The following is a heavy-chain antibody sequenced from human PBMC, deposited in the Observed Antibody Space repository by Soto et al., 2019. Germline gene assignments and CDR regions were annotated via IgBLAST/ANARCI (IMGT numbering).Heavy chain of an antibody. CDR1: GGTFSSYA. CDR3: ARDSLIAARPGYFDY. CDR2: IIPIFGTA. D-gene: IGHD6-6*01. V-gene: IGHV1-69*01. J-gene: IGHJ4*02. Sequence: QVQLVQSGAEVKKPGSSVKVSCKASGGTFSSYAISWVRQAPGQGLEWMGGIIPIFGTANYAQKFQGRVTNTADESTSTAYMELSSLRSGDTAVYYCARDSLIAARPGYFDYWGQGTLVTVSS.